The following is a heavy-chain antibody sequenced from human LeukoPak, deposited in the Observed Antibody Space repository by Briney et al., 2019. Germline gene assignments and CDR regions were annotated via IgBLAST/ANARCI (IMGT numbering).Heavy chain of an antibody. CDR1: GFTFSSYW. V-gene: IGHV3-48*04. D-gene: IGHD6-19*01. CDR2: ISSSGSTI. CDR3: ATALYSSGRGLDAFDI. J-gene: IGHJ3*02. Sequence: GGSLRLSCAASGFTFSSYWMSWVRQAPGKGLEWVSYISSSGSTIYYADSVKGRFTISRDNAKNSLYLQMNSLRAEDTAVYYCATALYSSGRGLDAFDIWGQGTMVTVSS.